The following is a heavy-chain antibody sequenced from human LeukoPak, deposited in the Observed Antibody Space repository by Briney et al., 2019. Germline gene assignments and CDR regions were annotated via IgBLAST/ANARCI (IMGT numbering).Heavy chain of an antibody. J-gene: IGHJ5*02. V-gene: IGHV4-31*03. D-gene: IGHD1-20*01. CDR3: ARDPRGDITGTTFDR. CDR2: VSYSGST. CDR1: GGSITSGRFY. Sequence: TLSLTCTLSGGSITSGRFYWTWIRQHPQRGLEWIGCVSYSGSTNYNSSLKSRLTISADTSKNQFYLRLTSVTAADTAVYFCARDPRGDITGTTFDRWGQGTLVTVSS.